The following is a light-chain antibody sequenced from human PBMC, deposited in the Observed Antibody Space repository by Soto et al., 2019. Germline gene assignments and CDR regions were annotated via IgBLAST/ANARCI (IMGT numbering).Light chain of an antibody. Sequence: QSVLTQPPSVSGAPGQRVTISCTGSSSNIGAGYDVHWYQQLPGTAPKPLIYGNSNRPSGVPDRFSGSKSGTSASLAITGLQAEDEADYYCQSYDSSRSYVFGTGTKLTVL. CDR1: SSNIGAGYD. CDR2: GNS. CDR3: QSYDSSRSYV. V-gene: IGLV1-40*01. J-gene: IGLJ1*01.